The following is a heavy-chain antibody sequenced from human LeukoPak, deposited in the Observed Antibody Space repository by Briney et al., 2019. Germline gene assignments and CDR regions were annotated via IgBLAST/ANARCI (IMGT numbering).Heavy chain of an antibody. J-gene: IGHJ4*02. CDR1: GFTFSSYW. CDR3: ARDGVEMATLFDY. Sequence: GGSLRLSCAASGFTFSSYWMNWARQAPGKGLEWVASINHNGNVNYYVDSVKGRFTISRDNAKNSLYLQMNSLRAEDTAVYYCARDGVEMATLFDYWGQGTLVTVSS. D-gene: IGHD5-24*01. CDR2: INHNGNVN. V-gene: IGHV3-7*01.